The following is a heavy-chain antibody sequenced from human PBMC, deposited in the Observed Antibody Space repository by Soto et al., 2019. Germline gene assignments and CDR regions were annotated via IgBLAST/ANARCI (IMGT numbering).Heavy chain of an antibody. CDR2: ISSDGSTQ. V-gene: IGHV3-30-3*01. J-gene: IGHJ4*02. D-gene: IGHD6-19*01. CDR1: GFNFTNNA. Sequence: QVQLVESGGGVVQPGRALRLSCAASGFNFTNNAMQRIRQAPGKGLEWVAVISSDGSTQHFADTVKGRFTFSRDNSKNTLSLQTNSLRAEDTAIYYCARGKLAMAATITNYWGQGTLVTVSS. CDR3: ARGKLAMAATITNY.